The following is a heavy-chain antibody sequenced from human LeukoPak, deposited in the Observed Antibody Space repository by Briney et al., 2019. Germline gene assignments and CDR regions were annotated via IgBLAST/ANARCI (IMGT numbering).Heavy chain of an antibody. J-gene: IGHJ4*02. D-gene: IGHD1-26*01. V-gene: IGHV3-11*01. Sequence: GGSLRLSCAASGFTFSDYYMSWIRLAPGKGLEWVSYISSSGSTIYYADSVKGRFTISRDNAKNSLYLQMNSLRAEDTAVYYCARGVAGATTSSMVFDYWGQGTLVTVSS. CDR3: ARGVAGATTSSMVFDY. CDR2: ISSSGSTI. CDR1: GFTFSDYY.